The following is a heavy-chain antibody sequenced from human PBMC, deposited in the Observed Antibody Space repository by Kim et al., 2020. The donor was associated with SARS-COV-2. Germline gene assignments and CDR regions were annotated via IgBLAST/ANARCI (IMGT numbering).Heavy chain of an antibody. V-gene: IGHV3-23*01. CDR1: GFTFSSYG. D-gene: IGHD3-22*01. CDR3: ARGPDSSGYGVSVRTYYDD. J-gene: IGHJ4*02. CDR2: INDGGTAT. Sequence: GGSLRLSCAASGFTFSSYGMTWVRQAPGKGMEWVSSINDGGTATYYADFVRGRFTVSRDHSKNTLYLEMNSLRAEDSAIYYCARGPDSSGYGVSVRTYYDDWGQGTLV.